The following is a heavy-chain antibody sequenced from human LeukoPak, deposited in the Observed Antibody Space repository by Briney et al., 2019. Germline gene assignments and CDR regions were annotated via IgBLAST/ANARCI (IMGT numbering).Heavy chain of an antibody. CDR3: AKRWLVQYFQH. CDR2: ISYDGSNK. Sequence: GGSVRLSCAASGFTFSSYGMHWVRQAPGKGLEWVAVISYDGSNKYYADSVKGRFTISRDNSKNTLYLQMNSLRAEDTAVYYCAKRWLVQYFQHWGQGTLVTVSS. CDR1: GFTFSSYG. D-gene: IGHD6-19*01. V-gene: IGHV3-30*18. J-gene: IGHJ1*01.